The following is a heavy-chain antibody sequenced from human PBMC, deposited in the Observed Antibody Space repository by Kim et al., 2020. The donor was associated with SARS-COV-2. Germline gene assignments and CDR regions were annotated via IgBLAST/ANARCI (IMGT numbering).Heavy chain of an antibody. V-gene: IGHV3-23*01. J-gene: IGHJ4*02. Sequence: GGSLRLSCAASGFNLSSYAMSWVRQAPGKGLEWVSVIIGSGGTTYYADSVKGRFTTSRDNSKNTLYLQMSSPRAEDTAVYFCARFLNYGLYYLGQGTLVTVSS. CDR3: ARFLNYGLYY. CDR2: IIGSGGTT. CDR1: GFNLSSYA. D-gene: IGHD3-10*01.